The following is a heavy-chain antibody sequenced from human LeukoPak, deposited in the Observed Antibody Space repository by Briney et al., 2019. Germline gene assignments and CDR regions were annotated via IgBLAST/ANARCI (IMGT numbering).Heavy chain of an antibody. CDR3: ARGGRGRSGSLWFDP. Sequence: GGSLRLSCAASGFTFSSYEMNWVRQAPGKGLEWVSYISSSGSTIYYADSVKGRFTISRDNAKDSLYLQMNSLRAEDTAVYYCARGGRGRSGSLWFDPWGQGTLVTVSS. CDR1: GFTFSSYE. J-gene: IGHJ5*02. V-gene: IGHV3-48*03. D-gene: IGHD1-26*01. CDR2: ISSSGSTI.